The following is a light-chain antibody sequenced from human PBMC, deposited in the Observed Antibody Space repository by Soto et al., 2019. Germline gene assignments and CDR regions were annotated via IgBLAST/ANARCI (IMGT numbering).Light chain of an antibody. CDR1: QSVSSY. J-gene: IGKJ4*01. CDR2: DAS. V-gene: IGKV3-11*01. CDR3: QQRSNWPLT. Sequence: EIVMTHSPPTLSVSPGARATLSFRASQSVSSYLAWYQQKPGQAPRLLIYDASNRATGIPAKFSGSGSGTDVNLTISSLEPEDVAAYYCQQRSNWPLTFGGGTKVDI.